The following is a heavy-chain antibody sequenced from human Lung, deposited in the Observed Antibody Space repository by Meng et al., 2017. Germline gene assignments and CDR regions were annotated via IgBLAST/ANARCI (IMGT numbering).Heavy chain of an antibody. Sequence: ASVKVSCKPSGYTFTAYYIHWVRQAPGQGLEWMGHISPDTGDTLYAQKFQGRVSMTGDTSISTAYVELSGLRSDDTAVYYCARDENISLGKLFGDYWGQGTLVTVSS. J-gene: IGHJ4*02. CDR1: GYTFTAYY. V-gene: IGHV1-2*06. CDR2: ISPDTGDT. D-gene: IGHD2-21*01. CDR3: ARDENISLGKLFGDY.